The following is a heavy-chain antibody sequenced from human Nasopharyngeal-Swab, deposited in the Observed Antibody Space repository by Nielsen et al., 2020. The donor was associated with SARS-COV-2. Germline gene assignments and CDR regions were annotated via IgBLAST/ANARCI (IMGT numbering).Heavy chain of an antibody. CDR2: ISASNGNT. CDR3: ARRRPPLYYYGMDV. Sequence: ASAKVTCKASGYTFTSYGISWVRQAPGQGLEWMGWISASNGNTNYAQKLQGRVTRTTDTSTSTAYMELSSLSSEDTAVYHGARRRPPLYYYGMDVWGQGTTVTVSS. V-gene: IGHV1-18*01. CDR1: GYTFTSYG. J-gene: IGHJ6*02.